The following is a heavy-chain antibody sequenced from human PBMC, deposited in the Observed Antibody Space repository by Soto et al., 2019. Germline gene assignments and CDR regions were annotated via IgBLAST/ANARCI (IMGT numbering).Heavy chain of an antibody. CDR1: GGTCSSYA. Sequence: SVKVSCKASGGTCSSYAISWVRQAPGQGLEWMGGIIPIFGTANYAQKFQGRVTITADKSTSTAYMELSSLRSEDTAVYYCARGGVATTLALDYWGQGTLVTVSS. V-gene: IGHV1-69*06. D-gene: IGHD5-12*01. CDR2: IIPIFGTA. J-gene: IGHJ4*02. CDR3: ARGGVATTLALDY.